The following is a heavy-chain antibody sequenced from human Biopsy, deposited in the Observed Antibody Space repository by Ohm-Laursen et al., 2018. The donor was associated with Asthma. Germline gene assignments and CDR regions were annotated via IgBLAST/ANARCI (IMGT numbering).Heavy chain of an antibody. CDR1: GYNFISFA. Sequence: ASVKVSCKASGYNFISFAIHWVRQAPGQRLEWMGWVNTGNGDTKYSQKFQGRVTITRDTSASTAYMELRSLRSEDTATYYCARTYYDFLTGQVKGVLGVWGQGTMVTVSS. V-gene: IGHV1-3*04. CDR2: VNTGNGDT. J-gene: IGHJ3*01. CDR3: ARTYYDFLTGQVKGVLGV. D-gene: IGHD3-9*01.